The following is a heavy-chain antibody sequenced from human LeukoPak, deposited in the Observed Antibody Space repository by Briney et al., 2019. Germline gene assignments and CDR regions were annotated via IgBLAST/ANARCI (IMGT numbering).Heavy chain of an antibody. D-gene: IGHD5-12*01. Sequence: SETLSLTCTVSGGSISSYYWSWIRQPPGKGLEWIGYIYTSGSTNYNPSLKSRVTMSVDTSKNQFSLKLSSVTAADTAVYYCARDPIVAYFDYWGQGTLVTVSS. J-gene: IGHJ4*02. CDR2: IYTSGST. CDR3: ARDPIVAYFDY. CDR1: GGSISSYY. V-gene: IGHV4-4*08.